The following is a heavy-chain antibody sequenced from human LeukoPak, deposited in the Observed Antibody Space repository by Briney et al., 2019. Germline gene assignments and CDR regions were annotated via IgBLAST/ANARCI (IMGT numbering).Heavy chain of an antibody. Sequence: PSETLSLTCAVYGGSFSGYYWSWIRQPPGKGLEWIGEIHHSGSTNYNPSLKSRVTISVDTSKNQFTLKLSSVTAADTAVYYCARVDYDFWSGTDAFDIWGQGTMVTVSS. J-gene: IGHJ3*02. CDR1: GGSFSGYY. CDR3: ARVDYDFWSGTDAFDI. CDR2: IHHSGST. D-gene: IGHD3-3*01. V-gene: IGHV4-34*01.